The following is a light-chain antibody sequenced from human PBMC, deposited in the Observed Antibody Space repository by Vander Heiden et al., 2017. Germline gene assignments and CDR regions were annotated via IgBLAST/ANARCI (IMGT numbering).Light chain of an antibody. J-gene: IGKJ4*01. CDR3: QQYGNSPLT. CDR2: DVS. CDR1: QGDRNSY. V-gene: IGKV3-20*01. Sequence: EVVLTPSPGTVPLSQGERTNLSCSASQGDRNSYLAWYQHKPGQAPRLLIYDVSKRATGIPDRFSGSGSGTDFTLTISRLEPEDVAVYYCQQYGNSPLTFGGGTKVEIK.